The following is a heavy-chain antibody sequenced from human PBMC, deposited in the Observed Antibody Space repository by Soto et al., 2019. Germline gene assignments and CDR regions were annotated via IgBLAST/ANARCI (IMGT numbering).Heavy chain of an antibody. Sequence: QVHLQESGPGLVKPAETLSLTCTVSGGSMSPYYWSWIRQTPGKGLEWIAYIYFSGYTNYSPSLKSRVTISVDTSKNQFSLELNSVTAADTAVYYCAGGIAPIQLDSWGQGTLVAVSS. CDR2: IYFSGYT. CDR3: AGGIAPIQLDS. D-gene: IGHD6-13*01. J-gene: IGHJ4*02. CDR1: GGSMSPYY. V-gene: IGHV4-59*01.